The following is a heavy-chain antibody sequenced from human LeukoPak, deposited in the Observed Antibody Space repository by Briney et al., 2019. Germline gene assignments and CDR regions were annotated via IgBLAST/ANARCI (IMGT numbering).Heavy chain of an antibody. J-gene: IGHJ5*02. Sequence: GGSLRLSCAASGLTFTNFEMNWVRQAPGKGLEWVSYISYSGSTTSYADSVKGRFTISRDNAKNSLYLQMNSLRAEDTAVYYCARAGPPAFDPWGRGTLVTVSS. CDR3: ARAGPPAFDP. CDR2: ISYSGSTT. V-gene: IGHV3-48*03. CDR1: GLTFTNFE.